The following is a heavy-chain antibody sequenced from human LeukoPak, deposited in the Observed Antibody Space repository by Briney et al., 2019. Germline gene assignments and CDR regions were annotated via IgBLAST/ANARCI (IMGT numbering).Heavy chain of an antibody. CDR2: ISAYNGNT. V-gene: IGHV1-18*01. CDR1: GYTFTSYG. D-gene: IGHD5-18*01. J-gene: IGHJ4*02. CDR3: ARAHTAMVTGYFDY. Sequence: VASVKVSCKASGYTFTSYGISWVRQAPGQGLEWMGWISAYNGNTNYARKLQGRVTMTTDTSTSTAYMELRSLRSDDTAVYYCARAHTAMVTGYFDYWGQGTLVTVSS.